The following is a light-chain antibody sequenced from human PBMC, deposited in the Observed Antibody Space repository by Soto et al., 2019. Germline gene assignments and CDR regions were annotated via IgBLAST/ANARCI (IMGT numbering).Light chain of an antibody. Sequence: EIVLTQSPGTLSLSPGESATLSGRAQQVVSSSYLVWYHHKPGKAPRLLIYHASDRATGVPDRFSGSGSGTDFALTIARLESEYFAMFYCQQYGTFPVSFRQGTKLEIK. J-gene: IGKJ2*01. CDR1: QVVSSSY. CDR2: HAS. CDR3: QQYGTFPVS. V-gene: IGKV3-20*01.